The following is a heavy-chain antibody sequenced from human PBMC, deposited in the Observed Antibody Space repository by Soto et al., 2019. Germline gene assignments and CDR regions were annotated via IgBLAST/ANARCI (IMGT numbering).Heavy chain of an antibody. J-gene: IGHJ4*02. Sequence: QVQLVQSGTEVKKPGSSVKVSCKASGGTFRNYPINWVRQAPGQGLEWMGSIFPLTDIPDYAQNFQASLTISADKSTSTVYIELSSLTSDDAAMYFCARGPLVVLNYFESWGQGPLVSVAS. CDR3: ARGPLVVLNYFES. CDR2: IFPLTDIP. CDR1: GGTFRNYP. D-gene: IGHD3-10*01. V-gene: IGHV1-69*02.